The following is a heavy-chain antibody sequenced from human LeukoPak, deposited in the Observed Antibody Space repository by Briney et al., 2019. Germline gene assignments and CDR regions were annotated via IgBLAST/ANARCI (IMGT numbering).Heavy chain of an antibody. Sequence: GGSLRLSCAASGFTFSSYAMHWVRQAPGKGLEYVSGISFNGGSTYHANSVRGRFTISRDNSKNTLYLQMGSLRAEDMAVYYCARTDHLHAFDMWGQGTMVTVSS. CDR1: GFTFSSYA. CDR3: ARTDHLHAFDM. CDR2: ISFNGGST. V-gene: IGHV3-64*01. J-gene: IGHJ3*02.